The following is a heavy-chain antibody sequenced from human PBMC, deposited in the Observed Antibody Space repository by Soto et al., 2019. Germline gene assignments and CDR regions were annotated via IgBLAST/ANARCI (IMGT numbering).Heavy chain of an antibody. CDR2: ISAYSGNT. Sequence: ASVKVSCKASGYTFTSSGFIWVRQAPGQGLEWMGWISAYSGNTNYAQKLQGRVTMTTDTSTSTAYMELRSLRSDDTAVYYCARDTPNHEGVWGQGTMVTVAS. CDR3: ARDTPNHEGV. J-gene: IGHJ3*01. V-gene: IGHV1-18*01. CDR1: GYTFTSSG.